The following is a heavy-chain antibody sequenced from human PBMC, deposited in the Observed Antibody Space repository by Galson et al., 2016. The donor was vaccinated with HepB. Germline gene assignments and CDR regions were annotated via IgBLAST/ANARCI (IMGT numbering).Heavy chain of an antibody. D-gene: IGHD6-6*01. CDR2: IDTSNGNT. J-gene: IGHJ4*02. Sequence: SVKVSCKASGYTFTSYAISWVRQAPAQALEYLGWIDTSNGNTNYPQKFQDRVTLTTDTSTNTTYMELRSRISDDTAVYYCARHYSSTWPAGLIFDSWGPGTRVTVSS. V-gene: IGHV1-18*01. CDR3: ARHYSSTWPAGLIFDS. CDR1: GYTFTSYA.